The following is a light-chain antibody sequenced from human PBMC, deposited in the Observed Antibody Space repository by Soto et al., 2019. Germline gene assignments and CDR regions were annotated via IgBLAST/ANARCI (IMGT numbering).Light chain of an antibody. CDR3: HQYNNWPKT. CDR2: AAS. CDR1: QTVSRN. Sequence: TQSPATLSSPPGKRATLACRASQTVSRNLAWYQQKPGQAPRLLIFAASTGATGIPARFSGSGSGTEFTLTISSLQSEDSAVYYCHQYNNWPKTFGQGTKVDIK. J-gene: IGKJ1*01. V-gene: IGKV3-15*01.